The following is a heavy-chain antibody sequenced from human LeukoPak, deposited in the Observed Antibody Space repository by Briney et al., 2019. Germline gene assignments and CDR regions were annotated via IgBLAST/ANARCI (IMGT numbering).Heavy chain of an antibody. CDR1: GFTFSDPW. CDR2: INQDGSEN. Sequence: GGSLRLSCAASGFTFSDPWMGWFRQAPGKGLEWVANINQDGSENYYVDSVKVRFTISRDNANNALYLQMNSLRAEDTAVYYCTKGRSNHYWGQGTLVSVST. V-gene: IGHV3-7*01. J-gene: IGHJ4*02. CDR3: TKGRSNHY. D-gene: IGHD3-10*01.